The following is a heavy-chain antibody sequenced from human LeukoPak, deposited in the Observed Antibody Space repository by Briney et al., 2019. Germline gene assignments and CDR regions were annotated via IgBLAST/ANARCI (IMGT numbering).Heavy chain of an antibody. CDR3: ARDPGGHFDY. Sequence: GGSLRLSCAGSGFTFSSYSMNWVRQAPGKGLEWVSSISSSSSYIYYADSVKGLFTISRDNAKNSLYLQMNSLRAEDTAVYYCARDPGGHFDYWGQGTLVTVSS. D-gene: IGHD4-23*01. V-gene: IGHV3-21*01. CDR1: GFTFSSYS. CDR2: ISSSSSYI. J-gene: IGHJ4*02.